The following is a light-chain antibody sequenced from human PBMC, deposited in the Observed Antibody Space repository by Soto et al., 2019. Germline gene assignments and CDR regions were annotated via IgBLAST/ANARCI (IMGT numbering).Light chain of an antibody. CDR3: QQRSNWPLT. V-gene: IGKV3-11*01. Sequence: IVFAESAAPLSFSPVERATLSCRASQSVGSYLAWYQQKPGQAPRLLIYDASNRATGIPARFSGSGSGTAFTLTINSLEPEDYAVYYCQQRSNWPLTFGGGTKVDIK. CDR1: QSVGSY. CDR2: DAS. J-gene: IGKJ4*01.